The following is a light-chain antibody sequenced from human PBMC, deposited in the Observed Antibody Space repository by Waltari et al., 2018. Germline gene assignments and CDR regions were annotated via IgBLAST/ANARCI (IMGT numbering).Light chain of an antibody. V-gene: IGKV6-21*02. CDR3: QHYNNYPWT. CDR1: QSIGSS. CDR2: YAS. Sequence: EIVLTQSPDFQSVTPKEKVTITCRASQSIGSSLHWYQQKPDQSPKLLIKYASQSISGVPSRFSGSGSGTDFTLTINSLQPDDFATYYCQHYNNYPWTFGQGTKVEIK. J-gene: IGKJ1*01.